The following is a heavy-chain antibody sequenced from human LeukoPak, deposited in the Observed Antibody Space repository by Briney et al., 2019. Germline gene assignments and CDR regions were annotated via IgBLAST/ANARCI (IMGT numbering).Heavy chain of an antibody. J-gene: IGHJ4*02. V-gene: IGHV3-48*01. D-gene: IGHD6-13*01. CDR2: ISSSSSSI. CDR3: AKDTGYSSSYLPDY. CDR1: GFTFSSYS. Sequence: GGSLRLSCAASGFTFSSYSINWVRQAPGKGLEWVSYISSSSSSIYYADSVKGRFTISRDNAKSSLYLQMNSLRAEDTAVYYCAKDTGYSSSYLPDYWGQGTLVTVSS.